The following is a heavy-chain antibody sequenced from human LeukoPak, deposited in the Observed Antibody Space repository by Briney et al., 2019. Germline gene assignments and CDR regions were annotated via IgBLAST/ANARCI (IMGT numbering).Heavy chain of an antibody. V-gene: IGHV4-34*01. D-gene: IGHD2-2*02. J-gene: IGHJ6*02. Sequence: SETLSLTCAVYGGSFSGYYWSWIRQPPGKGLEWIGEINHSGSTNYNPSLKSRDTISVDTSKNQFSLKLSSVTAADTAVYYCARMRYCSSTSCYRASYGMDVWGQGTTVTVSS. CDR3: ARMRYCSSTSCYRASYGMDV. CDR2: INHSGST. CDR1: GGSFSGYY.